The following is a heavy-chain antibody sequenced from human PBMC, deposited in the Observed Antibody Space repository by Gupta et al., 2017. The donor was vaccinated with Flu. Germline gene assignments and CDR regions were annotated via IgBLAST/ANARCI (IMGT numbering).Heavy chain of an antibody. V-gene: IGHV4-34*01. CDR2: INHSGST. CDR1: GGSFSGYY. Sequence: QVQLQQWGAGLLKPSETLSLTCAVYGGSFSGYYWSWIRQPPGKGLEWIGEINHSGSTNYNPSLKSRVTISVDTSKNQFSLKLSSVTAADTAVYYCARGYGRVGATTVYYYYGMDVWGQGTTVTVSS. J-gene: IGHJ6*02. CDR3: ARGYGRVGATTVYYYYGMDV. D-gene: IGHD1-26*01.